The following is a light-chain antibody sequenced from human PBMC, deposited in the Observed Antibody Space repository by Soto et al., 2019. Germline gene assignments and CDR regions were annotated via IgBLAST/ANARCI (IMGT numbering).Light chain of an antibody. CDR2: NNN. V-gene: IGLV1-51*01. CDR3: GTWDTSLSAVV. J-gene: IGLJ2*01. Sequence: QSVLTQPPSVSAAPGQRVTISCSGSNSNIGNNYVSWYQQFPGTAPKLLIYNNNKRPAGTPDRFSGSKSGTSATLGITGLQTGDEADYYCGTWDTSLSAVVFGGGTKLTVL. CDR1: NSNIGNNY.